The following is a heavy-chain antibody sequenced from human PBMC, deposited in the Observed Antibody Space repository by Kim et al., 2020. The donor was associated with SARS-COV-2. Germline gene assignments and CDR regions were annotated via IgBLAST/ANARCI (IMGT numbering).Heavy chain of an antibody. J-gene: IGHJ4*02. D-gene: IGHD2-15*01. CDR3: ARGYCSGGSCYLFDY. V-gene: IGHV4-59*09. Sequence: PSLKRRVTISVDTSKNQFSLKLSSVTAADTAVYYCARGYCSGGSCYLFDYWGQGTLVTVSS.